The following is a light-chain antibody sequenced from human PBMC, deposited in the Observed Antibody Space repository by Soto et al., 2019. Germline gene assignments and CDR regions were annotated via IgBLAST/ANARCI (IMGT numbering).Light chain of an antibody. V-gene: IGLV1-40*01. J-gene: IGLJ3*02. CDR1: SSIIGAGYD. Sequence: QSVLTQPPSVSGAPGQRVTISCTGSSSIIGAGYDVHWYQQLPGTAAHLLIDGXXNRXSGXXXXFSGSKSGTSASLAINGLQAEDGXDYYCQSYDSSLSGWVFGGGTKLTVL. CDR2: GXX. CDR3: QSYDSSLSGWV.